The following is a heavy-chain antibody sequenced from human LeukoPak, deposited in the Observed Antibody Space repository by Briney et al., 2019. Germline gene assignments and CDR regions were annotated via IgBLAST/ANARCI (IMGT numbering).Heavy chain of an antibody. CDR1: GFTFSSYA. CDR3: AKDRRFLEWLLRKPYFDY. Sequence: GGSLRLSCAASGFTFSSYAMSWVRQAPGKGLEWVSAISGSGGSTYYADSVKGRFTISRDNSKNTLYLQMNSLRAEGTAVYYCAKDRRFLEWLLRKPYFDYWGQGTLVTVSS. J-gene: IGHJ4*02. V-gene: IGHV3-23*01. CDR2: ISGSGGST. D-gene: IGHD3-3*01.